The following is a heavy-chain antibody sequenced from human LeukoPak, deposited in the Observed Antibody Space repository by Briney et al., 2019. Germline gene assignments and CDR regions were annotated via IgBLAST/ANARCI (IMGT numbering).Heavy chain of an antibody. V-gene: IGHV3-21*01. J-gene: IGHJ3*02. CDR3: ARDPRYPSGKQWLVHDAFDI. Sequence: GGSLRLCCAASRFTFSSYNMKWVRQTPGKGLEWVSYISNSSSYIYYANSVMGRFTITRDNAKNTLYLQMNSLGAEDTAVYYCARDPRYPSGKQWLVHDAFDIWGQGTMVTVSS. CDR2: ISNSSSYI. D-gene: IGHD6-19*01. CDR1: RFTFSSYN.